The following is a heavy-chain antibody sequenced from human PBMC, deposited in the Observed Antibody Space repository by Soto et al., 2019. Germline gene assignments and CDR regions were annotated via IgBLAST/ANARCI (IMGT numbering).Heavy chain of an antibody. Sequence: QVQLVQSGAEVKKPGSSVKVSCKASGGTFSSYAISWVRQAPGQGLEWMGGIIPIFGTANYAQKFQGRVTISADETTSTGYMELSSLRSEDTAVYYRARDSINYYGSGSSGGMDVWGQGTTVTVSS. CDR1: GGTFSSYA. V-gene: IGHV1-69*01. CDR2: IIPIFGTA. CDR3: ARDSINYYGSGSSGGMDV. D-gene: IGHD3-10*01. J-gene: IGHJ6*02.